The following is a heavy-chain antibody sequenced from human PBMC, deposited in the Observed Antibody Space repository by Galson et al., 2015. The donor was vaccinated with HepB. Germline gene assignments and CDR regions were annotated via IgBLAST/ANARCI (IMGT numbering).Heavy chain of an antibody. CDR2: ISAYNGNT. CDR3: ARGGSSSSRYYYGMDV. J-gene: IGHJ6*02. CDR1: GYTFTSYG. Sequence: SVKVTCKASGYTFTSYGISWVRQAPGQGLEWMGWISAYNGNTNYAQKLQGRVTMTTDTSTSTAYMELRSLRSDDTAVYYCARGGSSSSRYYYGMDVWGQGTTVTVSS. D-gene: IGHD6-6*01. V-gene: IGHV1-18*04.